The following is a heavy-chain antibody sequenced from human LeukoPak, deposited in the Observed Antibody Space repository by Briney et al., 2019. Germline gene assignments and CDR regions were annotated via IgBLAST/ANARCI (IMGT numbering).Heavy chain of an antibody. CDR2: ISGSGGST. Sequence: GGSLRLSCAAYGFTFSSYAMSWVRQAPGKGLEWVSAISGSGGSTYYADSVKGRFTISRDNSKNTLYLQMNSLRAEDTAVYYCAKAPGGNYYYGMDVWGQGTTVTVSS. D-gene: IGHD1-26*01. V-gene: IGHV3-23*01. J-gene: IGHJ6*02. CDR1: GFTFSSYA. CDR3: AKAPGGNYYYGMDV.